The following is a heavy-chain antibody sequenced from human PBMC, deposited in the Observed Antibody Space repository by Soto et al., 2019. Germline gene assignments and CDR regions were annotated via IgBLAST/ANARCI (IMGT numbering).Heavy chain of an antibody. CDR1: GFTFTSSA. CDR2: IVVGSGNT. Sequence: SSVKVSCKASGFTFTSSAVQWVRQARGQRLEWIGWIVVGSGNTNYAQKFQERVTITRDMSTSTAYMELSSLRSEDTAVYYCGAWPESLVPGVDFASGAQGTSGTASS. V-gene: IGHV1-58*01. CDR3: GAWPESLVPGVDFAS. D-gene: IGHD1-26*01. J-gene: IGHJ4*02.